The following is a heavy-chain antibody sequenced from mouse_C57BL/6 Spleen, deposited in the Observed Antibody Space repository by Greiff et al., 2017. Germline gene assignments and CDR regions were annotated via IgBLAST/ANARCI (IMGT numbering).Heavy chain of an antibody. D-gene: IGHD2-4*01. Sequence: EVKLMESGAELVRPGASVKLSCTASGFNIKDDYMHWVKQRPEQGLEWIGWIDPENGDTEYASKFQGKATITADTSSNTAYLQLSSLTSEDTGVYYCTFYYDYVSFAYWGQGTLVTVSA. V-gene: IGHV14-4*01. J-gene: IGHJ3*01. CDR3: TFYYDYVSFAY. CDR1: GFNIKDDY. CDR2: IDPENGDT.